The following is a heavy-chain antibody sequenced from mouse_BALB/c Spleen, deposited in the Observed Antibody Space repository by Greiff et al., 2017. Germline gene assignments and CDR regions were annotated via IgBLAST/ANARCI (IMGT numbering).Heavy chain of an antibody. Sequence: VHLVESGPELVRPGVSVKISCKGSGYTFTDYAMHWVKQSHAKSLEWIGVISTYYGNTNYNQKFKGKATMTVDKSSSTAYMELARLTSEDSAIYYCARKAYYAMDYWGQGTSVTVSS. CDR1: GYTFTDYA. J-gene: IGHJ4*01. CDR3: ARKAYYAMDY. V-gene: IGHV1-67*01. CDR2: ISTYYGNT.